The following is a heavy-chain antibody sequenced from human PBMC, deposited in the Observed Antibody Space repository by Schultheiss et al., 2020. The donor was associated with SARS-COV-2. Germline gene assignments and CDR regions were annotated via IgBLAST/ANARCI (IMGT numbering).Heavy chain of an antibody. Sequence: GGSLRLSCAASGFTFSSYAMSWVRQAPGKGLEWVSAISGSGGSTYYADSVKGRFTISRDNSKNTLYLQVNSLRAEDTAVYYCAKDRQLLSSALFDYWGQGTLVTVSS. CDR2: ISGSGGST. CDR3: AKDRQLLSSALFDY. J-gene: IGHJ4*02. CDR1: GFTFSSYA. V-gene: IGHV3-23*01. D-gene: IGHD2-2*01.